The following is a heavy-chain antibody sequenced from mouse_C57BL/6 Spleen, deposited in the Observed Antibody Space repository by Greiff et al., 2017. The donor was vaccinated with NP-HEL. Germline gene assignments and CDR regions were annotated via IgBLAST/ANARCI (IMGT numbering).Heavy chain of an antibody. D-gene: IGHD2-4*01. J-gene: IGHJ2*01. CDR3: ARDRGLRTPFDY. V-gene: IGHV5-4*01. CDR1: GFTFSSYA. CDR2: ISDGGSYT. Sequence: EVQLVESGGGLVKPGGSLKLSCAASGFTFSSYAMSWVRQTPEKRLEWVATISDGGSYTYYPDNVKGRFTISRDNAKNNLYLQMSHLKSEDTAMYYCARDRGLRTPFDYWGQGTTLTVSS.